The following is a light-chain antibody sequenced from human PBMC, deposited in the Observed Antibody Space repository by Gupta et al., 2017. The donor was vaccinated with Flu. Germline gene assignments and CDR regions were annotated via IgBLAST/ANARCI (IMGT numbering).Light chain of an antibody. Sequence: QSALTQPPSASGAPGQSVTISCTGTTSEVGSHNYVSWYQQPPGKAPKLMIYAVTKRPAVVPGRFSGSKSANTASLTVSGLPAEEAAYYYGTSDARSNSLVFGGGTKLTVL. V-gene: IGLV2-8*01. J-gene: IGLJ3*02. CDR1: TSEVGSHNY. CDR3: TSDARSNSLV. CDR2: AVT.